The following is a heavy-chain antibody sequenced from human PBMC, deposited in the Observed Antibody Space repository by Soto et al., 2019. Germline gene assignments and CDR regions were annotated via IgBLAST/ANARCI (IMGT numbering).Heavy chain of an antibody. CDR2: TYYRSKWYN. D-gene: IGHD6-19*01. CDR1: SVSSISAA. CDR3: ARTSGYFDS. J-gene: IGHJ4*02. V-gene: IGHV6-1*01. Sequence: SVSSISAAWNWIRQSPSRGLEWLGRTYYRSKWYNEYEVSVRSRIAINPDTSRNQFSLQLDSVTPEDTAVYYCARTSGYFDSWGQGSLVTVSS.